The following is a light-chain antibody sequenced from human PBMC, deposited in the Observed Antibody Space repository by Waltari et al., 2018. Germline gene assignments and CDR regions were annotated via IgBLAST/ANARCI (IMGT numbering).Light chain of an antibody. J-gene: IGLJ2*01. CDR1: IPNIGTHY. CDR3: ATRDEGPTVV. Sequence: QSVLTQPPSASGTPGQSVTISCSGSIPNIGTHYVYWYQQLPGTAPTLLIYLTHQRPSGVPDRFSASKSGTSASLAISGLRFEDEADYYCATRDEGPTVVFGGGTKLTVL. CDR2: LTH. V-gene: IGLV1-47*01.